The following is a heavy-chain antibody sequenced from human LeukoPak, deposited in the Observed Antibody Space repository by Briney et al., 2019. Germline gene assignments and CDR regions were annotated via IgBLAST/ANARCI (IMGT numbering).Heavy chain of an antibody. Sequence: PTASVKVSCKASGYTFTGYHMHWVRQAPGQGLEWMGRINPNTGDTNFAQNFQGRVNMTRDTSITTAYMELSRLRSDDTAVYYCASSGGNYVHYFDYWGQGTLVTVSS. CDR3: ASSGGNYVHYFDY. J-gene: IGHJ4*02. CDR2: INPNTGDT. CDR1: GYTFTGYH. V-gene: IGHV1-2*02. D-gene: IGHD4-23*01.